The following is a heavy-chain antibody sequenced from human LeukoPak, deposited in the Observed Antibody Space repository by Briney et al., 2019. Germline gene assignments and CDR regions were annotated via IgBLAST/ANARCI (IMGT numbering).Heavy chain of an antibody. J-gene: IGHJ5*02. CDR2: INTYGTSS. Sequence: GGSLRLSCAASGFTFSSHWMHWVRQVPGKGLVWVARINTYGTSSTYGDSVEGRFTISRDDAKNTLYLELNSLRDDDTAVYYCARGSTTVTTRDWFDPWGQGTQVTVSS. CDR1: GFTFSSHW. CDR3: ARGSTTVTTRDWFDP. D-gene: IGHD4-17*01. V-gene: IGHV3-74*03.